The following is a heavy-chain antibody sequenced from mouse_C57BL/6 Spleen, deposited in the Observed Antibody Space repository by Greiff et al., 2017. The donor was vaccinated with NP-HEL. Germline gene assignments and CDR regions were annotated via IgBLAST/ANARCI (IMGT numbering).Heavy chain of an antibody. CDR3: PTTAQAYGFAY. Sequence: VQLQQSGAELVRPGASVTLSCTASGFNIKDDYMHWVKQRPEQGLEWIGWIDPENGDTEYASKFQGKATITADTSSNTAYLQLSSLPSEDTAVYYCPTTAQAYGFAYWGQGTLVTVSA. D-gene: IGHD3-2*02. CDR1: GFNIKDDY. CDR2: IDPENGDT. V-gene: IGHV14-4*01. J-gene: IGHJ3*01.